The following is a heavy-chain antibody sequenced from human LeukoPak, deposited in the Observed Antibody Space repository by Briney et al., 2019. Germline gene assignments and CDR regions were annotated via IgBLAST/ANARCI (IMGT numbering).Heavy chain of an antibody. Sequence: PGGSLRLSCAASGFAASGFTFSTFGMHWVRQAPGEGLEWVAFVRYDGTNKYYADSVKGRFTISRDDSKNTLYLQMNTLRAEDTAVYYCARDPLSSSSFDYWGQGTLVTVSS. CDR1: GFTFSTFG. V-gene: IGHV3-30*02. CDR2: VRYDGTNK. J-gene: IGHJ4*02. D-gene: IGHD6-13*01. CDR3: ARDPLSSSSFDY.